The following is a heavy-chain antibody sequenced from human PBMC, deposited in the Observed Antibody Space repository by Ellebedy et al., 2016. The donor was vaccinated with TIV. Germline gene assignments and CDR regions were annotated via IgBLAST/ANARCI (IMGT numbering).Heavy chain of an antibody. D-gene: IGHD5-18*01. J-gene: IGHJ5*02. Sequence: ASVKVSCXVSGYTFTGYYIHWVRQAPGQGLEWMGWINPNSGGTNYAQKFQGRVTMTRDTSISTAYMELSRLRSDDTAMYYCARAPVRITAMVFSPWFDPWGQGTLVTVSS. CDR3: ARAPVRITAMVFSPWFDP. CDR2: INPNSGGT. V-gene: IGHV1-2*02. CDR1: GYTFTGYY.